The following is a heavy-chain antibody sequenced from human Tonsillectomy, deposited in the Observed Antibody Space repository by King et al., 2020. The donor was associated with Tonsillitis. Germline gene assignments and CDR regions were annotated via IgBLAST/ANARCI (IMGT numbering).Heavy chain of an antibody. Sequence: VQLVESGGGLVQPGGSLRLSCVASGFTLTRYSINWVRQAPGKGLEWISFISDTSKTIYYADSVKGRFTVSRDNGENSVDLQMDSLRDEDTATYYCSATLAYNVDPDKYLNVNWYLALWGRGTLAT. V-gene: IGHV3-48*02. CDR1: GFTLTRYS. D-gene: IGHD1-1*01. J-gene: IGHJ2*01. CDR3: SATLAYNVDPDKYLNVNWYLAL. CDR2: ISDTSKTI.